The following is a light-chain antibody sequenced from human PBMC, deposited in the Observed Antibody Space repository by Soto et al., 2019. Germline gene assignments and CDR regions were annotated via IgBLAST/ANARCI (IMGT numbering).Light chain of an antibody. CDR3: QQSFTTQWT. V-gene: IGKV1-39*01. CDR2: GVS. Sequence: DIQMTQSPSSLSASVGDRVNITCRASQSVRSYLNWYQQKPGQAPRLLIYGVSHLQSGVPTRFSGDGSGTDFTLTINSLQSDDFASYVCQQSFTTQWTFGQGTKVEVK. J-gene: IGKJ1*01. CDR1: QSVRSY.